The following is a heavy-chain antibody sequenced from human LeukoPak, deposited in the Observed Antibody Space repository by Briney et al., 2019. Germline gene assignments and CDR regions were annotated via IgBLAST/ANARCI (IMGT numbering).Heavy chain of an antibody. CDR1: GGSFSGYY. D-gene: IGHD6-19*01. J-gene: IGHJ4*02. CDR2: ISGSGGST. V-gene: IGHV3-23*01. CDR3: AKSLETGAGTGETGY. Sequence: ETLSLTCAVYGGSFSGYYWSWVRQAPGKGLEWVSAISGSGGSTYYADSVKGRFTISRDNSKNTLYLQMNSLRAEDTAVYYCAKSLETGAGTGETGYWGQGTLVTVSS.